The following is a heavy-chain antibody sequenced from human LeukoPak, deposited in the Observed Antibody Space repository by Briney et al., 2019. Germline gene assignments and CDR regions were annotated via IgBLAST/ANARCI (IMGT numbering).Heavy chain of an antibody. CDR1: GGTISSSSYY. CDR3: AREDMYYYGSGSYYQPYGYFDL. J-gene: IGHJ2*01. CDR2: IYYSGST. Sequence: SETLSLTCTVSGGTISSSSYYWGWIRQPPGKELEWIGSIYYSGSTYYNPSLKSRVTISVDTSKNQFSLKLNSVTAADTAVYYCAREDMYYYGSGSYYQPYGYFDLWGRGTLVTVSS. D-gene: IGHD3-10*01. V-gene: IGHV4-39*07.